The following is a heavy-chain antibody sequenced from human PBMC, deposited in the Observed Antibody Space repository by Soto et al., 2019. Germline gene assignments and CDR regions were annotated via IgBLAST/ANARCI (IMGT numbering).Heavy chain of an antibody. CDR2: INPHSRGT. CDR3: ARVTLKAGNWFDP. CDR1: GYTFTDYF. V-gene: IGHV1-2*02. J-gene: IGHJ5*02. Sequence: ASVKVSCKASGYTFTDYFIHSVRQAPGQGFEWMGWINPHSRGTTYAPKFQGRVTMTRDTSNTTAYTELRGLISDDTAIYYWARVTLKAGNWFDPWGQGTLVTVSS.